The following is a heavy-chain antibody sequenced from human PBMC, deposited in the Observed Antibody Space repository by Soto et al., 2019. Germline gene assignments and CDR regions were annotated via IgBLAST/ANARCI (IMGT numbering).Heavy chain of an antibody. J-gene: IGHJ1*01. CDR3: ARDLGAVTTLGFQN. CDR2: ISSSGYI. Sequence: EVQLVESGGGLVKPGGSLSLSCAASGFTFSNSGMNWVRQAPGKGLEWVSYISSSGYIFYADSVKGRFTISRDNAKDALYLQMNSLRAEDTAVYYWARDLGAVTTLGFQNWGQGALVTVSS. CDR1: GFTFSNSG. V-gene: IGHV3-21*01. D-gene: IGHD4-17*01.